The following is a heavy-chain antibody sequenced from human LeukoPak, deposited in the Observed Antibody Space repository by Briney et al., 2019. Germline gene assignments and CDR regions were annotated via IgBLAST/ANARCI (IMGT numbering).Heavy chain of an antibody. D-gene: IGHD3-22*01. V-gene: IGHV3-23*01. CDR1: GFTFSSYA. J-gene: IGHJ4*02. Sequence: GGSLRLSCAASGFTFSSYAMSWVRQAPGKGLEWVSAISGSGGSTYYADSVKGRFTISRDNPKNTLYLQMNSLRAEDTAVYYCAKDQGRYYDSSGYYPYDYWGQGTLVTVSS. CDR2: ISGSGGST. CDR3: AKDQGRYYDSSGYYPYDY.